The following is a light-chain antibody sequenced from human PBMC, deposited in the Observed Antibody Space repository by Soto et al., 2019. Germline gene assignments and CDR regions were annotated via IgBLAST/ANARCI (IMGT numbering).Light chain of an antibody. CDR1: QSISSW. CDR3: QQYNSYTWT. J-gene: IGKJ1*01. V-gene: IGKV1-5*01. Sequence: DLRMTQSAAPLSVSLGDRVTLTCRASQSISSWLAWYQQRQGKAPKLLIYDASSLESGVPSRFSGSGYGTEFNLTISSLQTDDFATYYCQQYNSYTWTFGQGTKVDIK. CDR2: DAS.